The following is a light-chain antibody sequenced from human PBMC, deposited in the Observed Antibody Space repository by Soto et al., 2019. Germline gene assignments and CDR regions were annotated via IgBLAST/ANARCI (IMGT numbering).Light chain of an antibody. CDR1: QDIRTF. J-gene: IGKJ1*01. Sequence: DLQMTQFPSSLSASVGDRVTITCRASQDIRTFLAWYQQRPGKVPKLLIYAASTLQSGVPSRFSGSGSGTDFTLIISSLQPEDVATYYCQKYNIAPWTFDHGTRVEI. CDR2: AAS. CDR3: QKYNIAPWT. V-gene: IGKV1-27*01.